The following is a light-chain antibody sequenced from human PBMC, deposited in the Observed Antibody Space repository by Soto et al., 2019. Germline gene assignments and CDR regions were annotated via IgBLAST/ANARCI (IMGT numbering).Light chain of an antibody. V-gene: IGKV1-5*01. J-gene: IGKJ1*01. Sequence: DIQRTQSPSSVSASVGDRVTITCRASQGISSWLAWYQQKPGKAPKLLIYDASNLDSGVPSRFSGSRSGTEFSLTISNLQPDDCATYYCQQYENYWTFGQGTKVDIK. CDR2: DAS. CDR3: QQYENYWT. CDR1: QGISSW.